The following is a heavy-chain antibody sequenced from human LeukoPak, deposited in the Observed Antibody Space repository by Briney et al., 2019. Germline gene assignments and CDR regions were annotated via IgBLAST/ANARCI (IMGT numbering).Heavy chain of an antibody. CDR2: ITGDGTTT. J-gene: IGHJ4*02. Sequence: GGSLRLSCEASGLTFSSYGMSWVRQAPGKGLQWVSAITGDGTTTYYADSVKGRFTISRDNSKNMLYLQMSSLRAEDTAVYYRAKMQGYDYWGQGTLVPVSS. D-gene: IGHD5-12*01. V-gene: IGHV3-23*01. CDR1: GLTFSSYG. CDR3: AKMQGYDY.